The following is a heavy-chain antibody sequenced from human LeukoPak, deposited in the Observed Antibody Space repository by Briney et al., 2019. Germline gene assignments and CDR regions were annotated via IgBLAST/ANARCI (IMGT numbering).Heavy chain of an antibody. D-gene: IGHD5-18*01. CDR1: GGSISSYY. Sequence: SETLSLTCTVSGGSISSYYWSWIRQPPGKGLEWIGYIYYSGRTNYDPSLKSRVTISVDTSKNQFSLKLSSVTAAETAVYYCARRGYSYGYVDYWGQGTLVTVSS. J-gene: IGHJ4*02. V-gene: IGHV4-59*01. CDR2: IYYSGRT. CDR3: ARRGYSYGYVDY.